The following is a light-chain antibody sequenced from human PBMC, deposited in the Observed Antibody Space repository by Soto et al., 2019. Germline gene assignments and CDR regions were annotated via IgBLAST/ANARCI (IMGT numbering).Light chain of an antibody. CDR1: SSNIGAGYD. CDR2: GNS. V-gene: IGLV1-40*01. Sequence: QSVLTQPPSVSGAPGQRVTISCTGSSSNIGAGYDVHWYQQLPGTAPKLLIYGNSNRPSGVPDRFSGSKSGTSASLGITGLQAEDEADYYCQSYDSSLSVWVFGGGTKLTVL. CDR3: QSYDSSLSVWV. J-gene: IGLJ3*02.